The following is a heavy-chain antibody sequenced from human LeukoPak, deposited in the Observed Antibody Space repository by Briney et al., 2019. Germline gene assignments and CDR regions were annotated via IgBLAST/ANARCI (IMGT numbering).Heavy chain of an antibody. CDR3: ARVSSYSSSWYIFDY. J-gene: IGHJ4*02. D-gene: IGHD6-13*01. CDR1: GFTVSSNY. Sequence: GGSLRLSCAASGFTVSSNYMSWVRQAPGKGLEWVSVIYSGGSTYYADSVKGRFTISRDNSKNTLYLQMNSLRAEDTAVYYCARVSSYSSSWYIFDYWGQGTLVTVSP. CDR2: IYSGGST. V-gene: IGHV3-53*01.